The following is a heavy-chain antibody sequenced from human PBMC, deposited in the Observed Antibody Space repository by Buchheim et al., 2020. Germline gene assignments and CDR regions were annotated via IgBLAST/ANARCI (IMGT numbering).Heavy chain of an antibody. CDR1: GFTFSSYG. CDR2: ISYDGSIK. CDR3: AKDKPRDCSGGSCYSGGFDY. D-gene: IGHD2-15*01. J-gene: IGHJ4*02. Sequence: QVQLVESGGGVVQPGRSLRLSCAASGFTFSSYGMHWVRQAPGKGLEWVAVISYDGSIKYYADSVKGRFTISRDNSKNTLYLQMNSLRAEDTAVYYCAKDKPRDCSGGSCYSGGFDYWGQGTL. V-gene: IGHV3-30*18.